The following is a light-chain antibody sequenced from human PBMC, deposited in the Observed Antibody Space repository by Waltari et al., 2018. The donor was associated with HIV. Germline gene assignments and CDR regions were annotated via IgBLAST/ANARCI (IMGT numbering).Light chain of an antibody. Sequence: HSALTQPASVPGSPGQMITTSCTGPSSAVGAYNSVSWYQQHPGKAPKLMIYDVSNRPSGVSNRFSGSKCGNTASLTISGLQAEDEADYYCSSYTSSSSYVFGTGTKVTVL. J-gene: IGLJ1*01. CDR1: SSAVGAYNS. CDR2: DVS. V-gene: IGLV2-14*01. CDR3: SSYTSSSSYV.